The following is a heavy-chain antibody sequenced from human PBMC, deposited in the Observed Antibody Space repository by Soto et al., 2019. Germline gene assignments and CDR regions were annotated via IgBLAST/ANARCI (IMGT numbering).Heavy chain of an antibody. J-gene: IGHJ4*02. V-gene: IGHV4-34*01. CDR3: ARDKIPGLFDY. D-gene: IGHD2-21*01. CDR2: INHSGST. Sequence: QVQLQQWGAGLLKPSETLSLTCAVYGGSFSGYYWTWIRQPPGTGLEWIGEINHSGSTNYNPSLKSRVTISVDTSKNQFSLKLTSGTDADTAVYYCARDKIPGLFDYWGQGTLVTVSS. CDR1: GGSFSGYY.